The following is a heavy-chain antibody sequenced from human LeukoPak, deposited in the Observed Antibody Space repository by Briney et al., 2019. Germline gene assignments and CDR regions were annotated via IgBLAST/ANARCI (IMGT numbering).Heavy chain of an antibody. CDR3: AKDRDTAMADY. V-gene: IGHV3-7*03. D-gene: IGHD5-18*01. J-gene: IGHJ4*02. CDR1: GFTFSSYW. Sequence: GGSLRLSCAASGFTFSSYWMNWARQAPGKGLEWVASINHNGNVNYYVDSVKGRFTISRDNAKNSLYLQMSNLRAEDTAVYFCAKDRDTAMADYWGQGTLVTVSS. CDR2: INHNGNVN.